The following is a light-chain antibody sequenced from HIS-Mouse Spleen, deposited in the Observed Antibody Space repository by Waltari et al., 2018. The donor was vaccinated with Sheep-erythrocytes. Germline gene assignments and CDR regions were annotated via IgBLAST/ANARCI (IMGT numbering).Light chain of an antibody. CDR3: CSYAGSSTPWV. CDR1: SSDVGRYNL. J-gene: IGLJ3*02. CDR2: EGS. V-gene: IGLV2-23*01. Sequence: QSALTQPAPVSGSPGQSITIPCPGTSSDVGRYNLVPWYQQHPGKAPKLMIYEGSKRPSGVSNRFSGSKSGNTASLTISGLQAEDEADYYCCSYAGSSTPWVFGGGTKLTVL.